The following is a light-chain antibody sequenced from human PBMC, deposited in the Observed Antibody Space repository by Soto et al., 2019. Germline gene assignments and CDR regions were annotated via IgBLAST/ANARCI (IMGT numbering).Light chain of an antibody. CDR3: QQTYSAPWT. CDR1: QIIISY. J-gene: IGKJ1*01. CDR2: GAS. V-gene: IGKV1-39*01. Sequence: DIPMTQSPSSLSGSVGDTVTITCRASQIIISYLNWYQQKPGKAPNLLIYGASSLQSGVPSRFSGSASGTDFTLTISSLQPEDFATYYCQQTYSAPWTFGQGTKVDVK.